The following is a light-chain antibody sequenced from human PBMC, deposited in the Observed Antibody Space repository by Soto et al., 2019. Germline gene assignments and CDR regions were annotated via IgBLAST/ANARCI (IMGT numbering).Light chain of an antibody. CDR2: AAS. J-gene: IGKJ2*01. CDR3: QQTYATPCT. CDR1: QSISTY. V-gene: IGKV1-39*01. Sequence: DIQMTQSPSSLSASVGDRVTITCRTNQSISTYLNWYQQKPGKAPKLLIYAASTLQTGVPSRFSGSGSGTDFTLTISSLQPEDFATYYCQQTYATPCTFGQGTKLEI.